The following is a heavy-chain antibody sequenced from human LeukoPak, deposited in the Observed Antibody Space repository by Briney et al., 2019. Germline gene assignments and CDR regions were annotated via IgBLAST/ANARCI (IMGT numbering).Heavy chain of an antibody. V-gene: IGHV3-30*02. Sequence: GSLRLSCAASGFTFSSYGMHWVRQAPGKGLEWVAFIRYDGSNKYYADSVKGRFTISRDNSKNTLYLQMNSLRAEDTAVYYCASLSPYYDILTGLDAFDIWGQGTMVTVSS. D-gene: IGHD3-9*01. CDR1: GFTFSSYG. CDR3: ASLSPYYDILTGLDAFDI. J-gene: IGHJ3*02. CDR2: IRYDGSNK.